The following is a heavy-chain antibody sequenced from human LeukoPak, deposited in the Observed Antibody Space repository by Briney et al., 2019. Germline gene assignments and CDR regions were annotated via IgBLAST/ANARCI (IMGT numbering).Heavy chain of an antibody. V-gene: IGHV4-4*07. CDR2: IHTSGSP. J-gene: IGHJ4*02. Sequence: SETLSLTCTVSGDSISSSYWGWIRQPAGKGLEWIGRIHTSGSPYYNPSLKSRVTMSVDTSTNQFSLKLSSVTAADTAMYYCARVRLGRGLDYWGQGTLVTVSS. D-gene: IGHD6-19*01. CDR1: GDSISSSY. CDR3: ARVRLGRGLDY.